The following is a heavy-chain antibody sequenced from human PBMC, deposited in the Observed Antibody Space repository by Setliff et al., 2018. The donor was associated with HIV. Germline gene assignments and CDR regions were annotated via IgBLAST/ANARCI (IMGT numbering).Heavy chain of an antibody. J-gene: IGHJ4*02. CDR2: ISSDSSHI. V-gene: IGHV3-21*01. CDR1: GFTFSSYS. Sequence: GGSLRLSCAASGFTFSSYSMNWVRQAPGKGLEWVSSISSDSSHILDADSVKGRFTISRDNTRNSLYLQMSSLRAEDTAVYFCARFETVAVSGTDYWGPGTRVTVSS. CDR3: ARFETVAVSGTDY. D-gene: IGHD6-19*01.